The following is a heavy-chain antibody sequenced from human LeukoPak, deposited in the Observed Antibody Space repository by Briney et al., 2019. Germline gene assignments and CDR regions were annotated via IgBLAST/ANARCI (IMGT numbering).Heavy chain of an antibody. Sequence: GGSLRLSCAASGFTFSSYSMNWVRQAPGKGLEWVSYISSSSSTIYYADSVKGRFTISRDNAKNSLYLQMNSLRDEDTAVYYCASGTTDYYDSSGTSDYWGQGTLVTVSS. D-gene: IGHD3-22*01. CDR1: GFTFSSYS. V-gene: IGHV3-48*02. CDR3: ASGTTDYYDSSGTSDY. CDR2: ISSSSSTI. J-gene: IGHJ4*02.